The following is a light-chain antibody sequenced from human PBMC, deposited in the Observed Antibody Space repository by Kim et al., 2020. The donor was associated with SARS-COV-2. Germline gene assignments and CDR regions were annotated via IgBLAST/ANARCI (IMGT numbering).Light chain of an antibody. CDR1: QTISSNY. V-gene: IGKV3-20*01. Sequence: EVVLTQSPGTLSLSPGEGAALSCRASQTISSNYVAWYQQKPGQAPRLLVYGASTRAIGIPARFNGSGSETDFTLTISGLEPEDFAVYYCQQYSSSPPTFGQGTKVDIK. CDR3: QQYSSSPPT. CDR2: GAS. J-gene: IGKJ1*01.